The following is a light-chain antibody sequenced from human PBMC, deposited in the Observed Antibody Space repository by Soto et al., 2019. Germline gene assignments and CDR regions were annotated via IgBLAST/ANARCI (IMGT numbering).Light chain of an antibody. CDR3: QQYNIYRLT. J-gene: IGKJ4*02. V-gene: IGKV1-5*01. Sequence: DIQMTQSPSTLSASVGDRVTITCRASQSISSWLVWYQQNPGKAPKLLVYDASSLESWVPTRFSGSGSGTEFTLTISSVQPDDFATYNCQQYNIYRLTVRGGTKVETK. CDR1: QSISSW. CDR2: DAS.